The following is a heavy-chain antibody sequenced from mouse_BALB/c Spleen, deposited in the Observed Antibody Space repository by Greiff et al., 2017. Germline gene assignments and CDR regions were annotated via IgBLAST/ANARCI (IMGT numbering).Heavy chain of an antibody. CDR1: GYSFTSYY. J-gene: IGHJ4*01. CDR2: IFPGSGNT. CDR3: ARPYNYYAMDY. V-gene: IGHV1-66*01. Sequence: VHLVESGPELVKPGASVKISCKASGYSFTSYYIHWVKQRPGQGLEWIGWIFPGSGNTKYNEKFKGKATLTADTSSSTAYMQLSSLTSEDSAVYFCARPYNYYAMDYWGQGTSVTVSS.